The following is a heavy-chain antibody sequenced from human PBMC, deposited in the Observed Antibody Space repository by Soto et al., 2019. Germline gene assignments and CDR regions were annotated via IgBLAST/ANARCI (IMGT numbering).Heavy chain of an antibody. CDR1: GGTFSSYT. CDR2: IIPLFGTA. CDR3: ARDPLGYSNSYNWFDP. D-gene: IGHD6-6*01. V-gene: IGHV1-69*06. Sequence: QVQLVQSGAEVKKPGSSVKVSCKASGGTFSSYTISWVRQAPGQGLEWMGGIIPLFGTANYAQKFQGRVTIPADKATSTASMELSSLRSEDTAVYYCARDPLGYSNSYNWFDPWGQGTLVTVSS. J-gene: IGHJ5*02.